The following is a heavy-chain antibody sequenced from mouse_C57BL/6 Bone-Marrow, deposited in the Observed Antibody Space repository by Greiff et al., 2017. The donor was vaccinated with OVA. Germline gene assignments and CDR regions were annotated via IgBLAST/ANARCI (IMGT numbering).Heavy chain of an antibody. CDR3: ARSPYYYGSRDWYFDV. J-gene: IGHJ1*03. CDR1: GFNIKNTY. D-gene: IGHD1-1*01. V-gene: IGHV14-3*01. CDR2: IDPANGNT. Sequence: VQLKQSVAELVRPGASVKLSCTASGFNIKNTYMHWVKQRPEQGLEWIGRIDPANGNTKYAPKFQGKATITADTSSNTAYLQLSSLTSEDTAIYYWARSPYYYGSRDWYFDVWGTGTTVTVSS.